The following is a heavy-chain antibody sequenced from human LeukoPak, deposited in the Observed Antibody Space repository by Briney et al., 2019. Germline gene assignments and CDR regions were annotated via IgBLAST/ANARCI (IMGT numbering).Heavy chain of an antibody. CDR1: GGTFSSYA. V-gene: IGHV1-69*06. D-gene: IGHD6-19*01. Sequence: ASVKVSCKASGGTFSSYAISWVRQAPGQGLEWMGGIIPIFGTANYAQKFQGRVTITADKSTSTAYMELSSLRSEDTAVYYYARSRIAVAGDFDYWGQGTLVTVSS. J-gene: IGHJ4*02. CDR2: IIPIFGTA. CDR3: ARSRIAVAGDFDY.